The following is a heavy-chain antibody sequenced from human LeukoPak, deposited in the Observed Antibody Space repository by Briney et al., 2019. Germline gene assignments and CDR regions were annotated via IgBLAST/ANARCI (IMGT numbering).Heavy chain of an antibody. V-gene: IGHV4-34*01. CDR2: IDHSGVT. Sequence: SETLSLTCAVSGGSLTGYFWHWVRQPPGRGLEWIGEIDHSGVTNYNSSIESRVTISVAVSKKHFSCMLRCRTPADTAVFYFTRDRSGDNYGSLGPGFDPWGQGTLVTVSS. D-gene: IGHD5-18*01. CDR3: TRDRSGDNYGSLGPGFDP. CDR1: GGSLTGYF. J-gene: IGHJ5*02.